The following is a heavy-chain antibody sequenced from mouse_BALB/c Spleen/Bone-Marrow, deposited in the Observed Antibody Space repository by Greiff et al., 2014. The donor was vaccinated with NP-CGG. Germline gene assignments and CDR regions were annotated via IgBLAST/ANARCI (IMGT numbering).Heavy chain of an antibody. CDR3: TRAGPGVFAY. V-gene: IGHV1S81*02. Sequence: QVHVKQSGAELVKPGASVKLSCKASGYTFTNYYMYWVKQRPGQGLEWIGEINPSNGGPNFNEKFKSKATLAVDKSSSTAYMQLSSRTSEDSAVYHCTRAGPGVFAYWGQGTLVTVSA. CDR2: INPSNGGP. CDR1: GYTFTNYY. J-gene: IGHJ3*01. D-gene: IGHD4-1*01.